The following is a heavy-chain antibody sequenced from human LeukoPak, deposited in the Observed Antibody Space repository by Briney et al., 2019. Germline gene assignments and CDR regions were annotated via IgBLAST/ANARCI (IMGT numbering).Heavy chain of an antibody. CDR2: ISASGGNT. CDR1: GFTFSSYL. CDR3: AKVRAVVVNHDAFDI. V-gene: IGHV3-23*01. J-gene: IGHJ3*02. Sequence: GGSLRLSCAASGFTFSSYLMTWVRQAPGKGLEWVSSISASGGNTYYADSVKGRFTISRDNSKNTLYLQMNSLRVEDTAVYYCAKVRAVVVNHDAFDIWGQGTMVTVSS. D-gene: IGHD3-22*01.